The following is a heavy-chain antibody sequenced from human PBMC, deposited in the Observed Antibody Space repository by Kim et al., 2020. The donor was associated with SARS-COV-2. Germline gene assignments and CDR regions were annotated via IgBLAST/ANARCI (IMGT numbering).Heavy chain of an antibody. Sequence: SETLSLTCTVSGGSISSGSYYWSWIRQPAGKGLEWIGRIYTSGSTNYNPSLKSRVTISVDTSKNQFSLKLSSVTAADTAVYYCARDRGGYAIYYYYGMDVWGQGTTVTVSS. CDR1: GGSISSGSYY. CDR2: IYTSGST. D-gene: IGHD5-12*01. CDR3: ARDRGGYAIYYYYGMDV. V-gene: IGHV4-61*02. J-gene: IGHJ6*02.